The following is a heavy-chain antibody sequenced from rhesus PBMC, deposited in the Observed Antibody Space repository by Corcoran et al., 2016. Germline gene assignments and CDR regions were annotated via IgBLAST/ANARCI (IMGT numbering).Heavy chain of an antibody. Sequence: QVQLQESGPGLVQPSETLSLTCAVSGYSISSGYGWGWIRPPPGKGLEWIGQINGGRGSYYYNPSLKSRVTVSKDTSKNQFSLKLSSVTAADTAMYYCATDRDYQLAYWGQGVLVTVSS. V-gene: IGHV4-127*01. CDR1: GYSISSGYG. D-gene: IGHD4-11*01. J-gene: IGHJ4*01. CDR3: ATDRDYQLAY. CDR2: INGGRGSY.